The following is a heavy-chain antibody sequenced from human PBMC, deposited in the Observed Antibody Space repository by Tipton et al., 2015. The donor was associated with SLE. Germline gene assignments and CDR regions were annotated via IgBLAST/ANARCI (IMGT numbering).Heavy chain of an antibody. CDR2: IYYSGST. CDR1: GGSISSYY. V-gene: IGHV4-59*08. J-gene: IGHJ4*02. CDR3: ARHFGCYLEFDY. D-gene: IGHD1-26*01. Sequence: TLSLTCTVSGGSISSYYWSWIRQPPGKGLEWIGYIYYSGSTNYNPSLKSRVTISVDTSKNQFSLKLSSVTAADTAVYYCARHFGCYLEFDYWGQGPLVAVSS.